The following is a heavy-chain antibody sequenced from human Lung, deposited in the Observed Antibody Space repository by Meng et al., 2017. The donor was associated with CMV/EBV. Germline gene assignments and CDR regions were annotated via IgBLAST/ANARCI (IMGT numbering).Heavy chain of an antibody. D-gene: IGHD2-2*01. CDR1: GYTFTGYY. CDR3: ARDRVPAAFRDYGMDV. Sequence: AXVXVSXXASGYTFTGYYMHWVRQAPGQGLEWMGWINPNSGGTNYAQKFQGRVTMTRDTSISTAYMELSRLRSDDTAVYYCARDRVPAAFRDYGMDVWGQGXTVTVYS. V-gene: IGHV1-2*02. CDR2: INPNSGGT. J-gene: IGHJ6*02.